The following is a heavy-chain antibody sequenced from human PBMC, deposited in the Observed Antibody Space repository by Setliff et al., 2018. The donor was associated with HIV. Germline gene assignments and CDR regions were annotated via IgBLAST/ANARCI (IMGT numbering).Heavy chain of an antibody. J-gene: IGHJ5*01. V-gene: IGHV3-53*01. CDR3: ARGLYDNSGHLDS. CDR2: IYSDGSS. D-gene: IGHD3-22*01. CDR1: GFTVSRFY. Sequence: GSLRLSCAASGFTVSRFYMSWVRQAPGKGLEWVSVIYSDGSSYYADSVRGRFTISRDNYKNTLYLQMNSLRPEDTAVYYCARGLYDNSGHLDSWGQGTLVTVSS.